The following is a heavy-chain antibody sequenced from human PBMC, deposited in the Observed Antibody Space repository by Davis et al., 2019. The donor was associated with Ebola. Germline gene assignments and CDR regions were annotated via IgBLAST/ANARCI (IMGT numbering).Heavy chain of an antibody. CDR1: GGSFSGYY. J-gene: IGHJ6*02. Sequence: SETLSLTCAVYGGSFSGYYWSWIRQPPGKGLEWIGEINHSESTNYNPSLKSRVTISVDTSKNQFSLKLSSVTAADTAVYYCARIPRGYSGYDGYYYYGMDVWGQGTTVTVSS. V-gene: IGHV4-34*01. CDR2: INHSEST. CDR3: ARIPRGYSGYDGYYYYGMDV. D-gene: IGHD5-12*01.